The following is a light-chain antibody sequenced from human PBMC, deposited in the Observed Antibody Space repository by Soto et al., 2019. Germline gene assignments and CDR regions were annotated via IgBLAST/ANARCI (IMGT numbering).Light chain of an antibody. J-gene: IGKJ2*01. CDR2: GAS. CDR1: QSVSSSY. CDR3: QQYGSSPDT. Sequence: EIVLTQSPGTLSLSPGERATLSCRASQSVSSSYLAWYQQKPGQAPRLLIYGASSRATGIPDRFSGSGSGTDFPLTISRLEPEDFAVYYFQQYGSSPDTFGQRTKLEIK. V-gene: IGKV3-20*01.